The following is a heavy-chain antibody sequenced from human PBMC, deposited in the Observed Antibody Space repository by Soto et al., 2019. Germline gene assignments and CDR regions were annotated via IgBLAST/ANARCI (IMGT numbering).Heavy chain of an antibody. D-gene: IGHD2-2*01. CDR2: FDPEDGNT. V-gene: IGHV1-24*01. Sequence: GASVKVSCKVSGYTLTELSMHWVRQAPGKGLEWMGGFDPEDGNTNYAQKLQGRVTMTTDTSTSTAYMELRSLRSDDTAVYYCAVPPVPFYMDVWGKGTTVTVSS. CDR1: GYTLTELS. CDR3: AVPPVPFYMDV. J-gene: IGHJ6*03.